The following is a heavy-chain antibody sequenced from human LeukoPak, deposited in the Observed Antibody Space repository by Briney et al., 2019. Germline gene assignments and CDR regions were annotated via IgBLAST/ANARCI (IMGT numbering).Heavy chain of an antibody. V-gene: IGHV4-59*08. D-gene: IGHD3-10*01. J-gene: IGHJ4*02. Sequence: SETLSLTCTVSGGSISSYYWSWIRQPPGKGLEWIGYIYYSGSTNYNPSLKSRVTISVDTSKNQFSLKLSSVTAADTAVYYCASNYYGSGGLDYWGQGNLVTVSS. CDR1: GGSISSYY. CDR2: IYYSGST. CDR3: ASNYYGSGGLDY.